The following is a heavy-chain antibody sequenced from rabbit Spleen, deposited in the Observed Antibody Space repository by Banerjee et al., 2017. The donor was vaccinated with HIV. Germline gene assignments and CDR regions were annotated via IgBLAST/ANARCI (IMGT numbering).Heavy chain of an antibody. CDR1: GFDFSSSYS. J-gene: IGHJ6*01. D-gene: IGHD8-1*01. CDR2: IYGGSSGTT. V-gene: IGHV1S45*01. Sequence: QEQLVESGGDLVKPGASLTLTCTASGFDFSSSYSMCWVRQAPGKGLEWIAWIYGGSSGTTAYATWAKGRFTISKASSTTVTLQMTSLTAADTATYFCARDTGSSFSSYGMDLWGPGTLVTVS. CDR3: ARDTGSSFSSYGMDL.